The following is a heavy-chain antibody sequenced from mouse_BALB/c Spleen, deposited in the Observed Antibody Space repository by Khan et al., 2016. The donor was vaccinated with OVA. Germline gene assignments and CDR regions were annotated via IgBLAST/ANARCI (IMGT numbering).Heavy chain of an antibody. CDR2: IWSAGRT. CDR3: ARRGYDYGRGALFAY. V-gene: IGHV2-2*02. J-gene: IGHJ3*01. D-gene: IGHD2-4*01. CDR1: GFSLNNYS. Sequence: QVQLKQSGPGLVQPSQSLSITCTVSGFSLNNYSVHWVRQSPGKGLEWLGVIWSAGRTDYNAAFISRLTISKDNSTSQVFFNMNSLQPNDTAIYYCARRGYDYGRGALFAYWGQGTLVTVSA.